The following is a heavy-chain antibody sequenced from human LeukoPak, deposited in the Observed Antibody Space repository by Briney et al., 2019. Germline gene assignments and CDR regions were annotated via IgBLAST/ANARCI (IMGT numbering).Heavy chain of an antibody. CDR1: GFTFSSYA. Sequence: PGGSLRLSCAVSGFTFSSYAMHWVRQAPGKGLEWVAVISYDGSNKYYADSVKGRFTISRDNSKNTLYLQMNSLRAEDTAVYYCARDFSSGRTTEDYWGQGTLVTVSS. J-gene: IGHJ4*02. CDR3: ARDFSSGRTTEDY. D-gene: IGHD6-19*01. CDR2: ISYDGSNK. V-gene: IGHV3-30-3*01.